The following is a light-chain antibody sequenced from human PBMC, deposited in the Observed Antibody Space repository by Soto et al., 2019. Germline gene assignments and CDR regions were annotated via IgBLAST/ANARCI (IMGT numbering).Light chain of an antibody. V-gene: IGKV3-15*01. Sequence: IVITQSPTTLSVTPGEKATLSCRVSQSVSSNLAWYQQKPGQAPRLLIYGASTRATGIPARFSGSGSGTEFTLTISSLQSEDFAVYYCQQYNNWPPITFGQRARLEI. CDR1: QSVSSN. CDR3: QQYNNWPPIT. J-gene: IGKJ5*01. CDR2: GAS.